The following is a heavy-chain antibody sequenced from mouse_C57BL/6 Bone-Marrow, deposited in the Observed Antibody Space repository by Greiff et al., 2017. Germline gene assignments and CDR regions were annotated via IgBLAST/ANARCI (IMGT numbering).Heavy chain of an antibody. CDR2: IRSKSNNYAT. CDR1: GFSFNTYA. CDR3: VRHPHYYGSSYWYFDV. D-gene: IGHD1-1*01. V-gene: IGHV10-1*01. J-gene: IGHJ1*03. Sequence: EVQLVESGGGLVQPKGSLKLSCAASGFSFNTYAMNWVRQAPGKGLEWVARIRSKSNNYATYYADSVKDRFTISRDDSESMLYLQMNNLKTEDTAMYYCVRHPHYYGSSYWYFDVWGTGTTVTVSS.